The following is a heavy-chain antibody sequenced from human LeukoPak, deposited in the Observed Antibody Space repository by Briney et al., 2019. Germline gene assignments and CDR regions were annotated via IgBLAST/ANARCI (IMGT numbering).Heavy chain of an antibody. V-gene: IGHV4-38-2*02. Sequence: SETLSLTCTVSGYSISSGYYWGWIRQPPGKGLEWIGSIYHSGSTYYNPSLKSRVTISVDTSKNQFSLKLSSVTAADTAVYYCARAIGTTSWFDPWGQGTLVTVSS. CDR1: GYSISSGYY. CDR2: IYHSGST. J-gene: IGHJ5*02. D-gene: IGHD1-1*01. CDR3: ARAIGTTSWFDP.